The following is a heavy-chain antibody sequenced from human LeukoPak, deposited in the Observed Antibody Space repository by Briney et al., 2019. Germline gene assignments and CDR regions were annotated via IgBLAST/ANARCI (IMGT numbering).Heavy chain of an antibody. V-gene: IGHV1-18*01. CDR1: GYTFTSYG. J-gene: IGHJ6*03. Sequence: ASVKVSCKASGYTFTSYGISWVRQAPGQGLEWMGWISAYNGNTNYAQKLQGRVTMTTDTSTSTAYMELRSLRSDDTAVYYCARVGEGVSFGAALLGDVNYYYYMDVWGKGTTVTVSS. CDR3: ARVGEGVSFGAALLGDVNYYYYMDV. CDR2: ISAYNGNT. D-gene: IGHD3-3*01.